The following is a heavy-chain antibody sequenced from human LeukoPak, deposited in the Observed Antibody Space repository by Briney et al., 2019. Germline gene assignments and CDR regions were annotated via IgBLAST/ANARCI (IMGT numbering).Heavy chain of an antibody. D-gene: IGHD3-22*01. CDR3: ARVLLPLYGMDV. CDR1: GFTFSGYD. CDR2: ISYDGSNK. V-gene: IGHV3-30-3*01. Sequence: GRSLRLSCAASGFTFSGYDMDWVRQAPGKGLEWVAVISYDGSNKYYADSVKGRFIISRDNSKSTLYLQMNSLRAEDTAVYYCARVLLPLYGMDVWGQGTTVTVSS. J-gene: IGHJ6*02.